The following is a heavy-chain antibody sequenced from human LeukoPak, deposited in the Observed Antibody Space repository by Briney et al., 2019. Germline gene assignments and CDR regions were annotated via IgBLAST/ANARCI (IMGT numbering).Heavy chain of an antibody. CDR2: IRQDGSEK. D-gene: IGHD2-2*02. J-gene: IGHJ4*02. CDR1: GYTSITFW. CDR3: ARDRAAIRY. Sequence: GSPRLSSAPSGYTSITFWMSWVREAPGKGLEWVGKIRQDGSEKVEVESVTGRFSISRDNAKNSMYLQVNSLRGEDTAAYYCARDRAAIRYWGQGTLVTVSS. V-gene: IGHV3-7*01.